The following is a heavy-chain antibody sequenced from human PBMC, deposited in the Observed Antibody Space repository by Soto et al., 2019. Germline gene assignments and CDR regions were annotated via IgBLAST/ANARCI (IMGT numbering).Heavy chain of an antibody. Sequence: GGSLRLSCAASGFNFRSYSMNWVRQAPGKGLEWVSYISSSSSTIYYADSVKGRFTISRDNAKNSLYLQMNSLRDEDTAVYYCARGGSGALYYYYGMDVWGQGTTVTVSS. D-gene: IGHD1-26*01. V-gene: IGHV3-48*02. CDR1: GFNFRSYS. CDR3: ARGGSGALYYYYGMDV. J-gene: IGHJ6*02. CDR2: ISSSSSTI.